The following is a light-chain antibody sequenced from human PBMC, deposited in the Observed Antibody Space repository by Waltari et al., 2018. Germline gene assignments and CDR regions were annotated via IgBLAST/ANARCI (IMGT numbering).Light chain of an antibody. J-gene: IGKJ1*01. CDR2: AAS. Sequence: IQMTQSPSSVSASVGDRVIITCRASQGINNYLAWYQQRPGEAPNLLIYAASVLQTGVPSRFSGTASGTDFTLTINNLQPEEFATYFCQQGNSFPPTFGQGTQVDVK. V-gene: IGKV1-12*01. CDR3: QQGNSFPPT. CDR1: QGINNY.